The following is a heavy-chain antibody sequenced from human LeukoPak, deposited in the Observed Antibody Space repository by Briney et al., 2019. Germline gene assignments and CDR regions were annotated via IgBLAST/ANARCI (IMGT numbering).Heavy chain of an antibody. CDR2: IHYIGST. CDR1: GGSIASSSHF. CDR3: ARPSGGTPFKRFDY. J-gene: IGHJ4*02. D-gene: IGHD1-1*01. V-gene: IGHV4-39*01. Sequence: PSETLSLTCTVSGGSIASSSHFLGWIRQPPGKGLEWIGNIHYIGSTYYNPSLKSRVTMSVDTSKSQFSLKVSSVTAADTAVYYCARPSGGTPFKRFDYWGQGTLVTVSS.